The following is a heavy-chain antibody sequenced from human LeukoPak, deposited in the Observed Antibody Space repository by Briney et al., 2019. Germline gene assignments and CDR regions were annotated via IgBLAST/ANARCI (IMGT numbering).Heavy chain of an antibody. V-gene: IGHV1-8*02. Sequence: ASVKVSCKASGYTFTGYYMHWVRQAPGQGLEWMGWMNPNSGNTGYAQKFQGRVTMTRNTSISTAYMELSSLRSEDTAVYYCARGPYGDYYYYYGMDVRGQGTTVTVSS. CDR3: ARGPYGDYYYYYGMDV. CDR2: MNPNSGNT. J-gene: IGHJ6*02. D-gene: IGHD4-17*01. CDR1: GYTFTGYY.